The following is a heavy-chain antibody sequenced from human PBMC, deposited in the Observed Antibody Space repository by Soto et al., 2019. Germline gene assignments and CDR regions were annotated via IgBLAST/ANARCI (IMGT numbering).Heavy chain of an antibody. J-gene: IGHJ4*02. V-gene: IGHV1-69*01. CDR3: ARDRWGEWELLRYFDY. CDR2: IIPIFGTA. D-gene: IGHD1-26*01. Sequence: QVQLVQSGAEVKKPGSSVKVSCKASGGTFSSYAISWVQQAPGQGLEWMGGIIPIFGTANYAQKFQGRVTITADESTSTAYMELSSLRSEDTAVYYCARDRWGEWELLRYFDYWGQGTLVTVSS. CDR1: GGTFSSYA.